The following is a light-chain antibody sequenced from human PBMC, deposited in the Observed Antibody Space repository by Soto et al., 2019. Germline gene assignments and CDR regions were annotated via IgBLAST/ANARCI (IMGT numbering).Light chain of an antibody. J-gene: IGKJ1*01. CDR1: QSVLYSSNNKNY. Sequence: DIVMTQSPDSLAVSLGERATINCKSSQSVLYSSNNKNYLAWYQQKPGQPPKLLIYWASTRESGVPDRFSGSGSGTDFTLTISSLQAEDVAVYYCQQCNSTPWTFGQGNKVEIK. CDR3: QQCNSTPWT. V-gene: IGKV4-1*01. CDR2: WAS.